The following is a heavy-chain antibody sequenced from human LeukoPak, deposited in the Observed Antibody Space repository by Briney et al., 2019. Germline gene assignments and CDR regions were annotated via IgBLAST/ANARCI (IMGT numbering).Heavy chain of an antibody. Sequence: SQTLSLTCAISGDSVSSNSATWNWMRQSPSRGLEWLGRTYYRSKCCYDFAISVKSRIAINPDTSKNQFSLQLNSVTPEDTAIYYCARDPGYSSGWTKNAFDIWGQGTMVTVSS. J-gene: IGHJ3*02. D-gene: IGHD6-19*01. CDR1: GDSVSSNSAT. CDR2: TYYRSKCCY. CDR3: ARDPGYSSGWTKNAFDI. V-gene: IGHV6-1*01.